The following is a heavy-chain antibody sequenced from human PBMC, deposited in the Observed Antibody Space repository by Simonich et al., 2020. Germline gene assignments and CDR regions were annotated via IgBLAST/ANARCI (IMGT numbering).Heavy chain of an antibody. CDR3: ARGLIGGSYYY. V-gene: IGHV4-34*01. CDR2: INHSRST. Sequence: QVQLQQWGAGLLKPSETLSLTCAVYGGSFSGYYWSWIRQPPGKGLEWIGEINHSRSTNYNPSLKSLVTISVDTSKNQFSLKLSSVTAADTAVYYCARGLIGGSYYYWGQGTLVTVSS. CDR1: GGSFSGYY. D-gene: IGHD1-26*01. J-gene: IGHJ4*02.